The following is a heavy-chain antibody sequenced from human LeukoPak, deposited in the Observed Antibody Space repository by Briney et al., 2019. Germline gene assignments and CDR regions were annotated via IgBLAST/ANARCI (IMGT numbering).Heavy chain of an antibody. J-gene: IGHJ4*02. CDR2: IRHSGRT. CDR3: ARLPDISGWPFDY. V-gene: IGHV4-59*01. D-gene: IGHD6-19*01. CDR1: DDSINRDF. Sequence: PSETLSLTCTASDDSINRDFWTWIRQPPGKGLEWIGYIRHSGRTEYNPSLQNRVTISIDRSKNQFSLRLTSVTAADTAIYYCARLPDISGWPFDYWGQGMLVTASS.